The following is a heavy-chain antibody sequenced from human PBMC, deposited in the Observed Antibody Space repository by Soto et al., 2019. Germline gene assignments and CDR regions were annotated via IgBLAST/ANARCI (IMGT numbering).Heavy chain of an antibody. CDR3: TRVPPNNYGSGTYPFDY. D-gene: IGHD3-10*01. CDR1: GFTFDHFA. CDR2: ITSKRYGGTT. V-gene: IGHV3-49*03. J-gene: IGHJ4*02. Sequence: EVQLVESGGGLAQPGRSLRLSCTSSGFTFDHFAMTWFRQAPGKGLEWVGFITSKRYGGTTEYAASVKGRFTISRADSKSITYLQMDSIKTDDTAVYYCTRVPPNNYGSGTYPFDYWGQGALVTVAS.